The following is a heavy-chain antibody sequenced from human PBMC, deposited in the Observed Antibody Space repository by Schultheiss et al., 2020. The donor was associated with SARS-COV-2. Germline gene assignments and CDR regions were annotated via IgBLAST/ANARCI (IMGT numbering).Heavy chain of an antibody. D-gene: IGHD5-12*01. CDR1: GFTFSSYA. J-gene: IGHJ4*02. Sequence: GESLKISCAASGFTFSSYALSWVRQAPGRGLEWVSGISGRGTDTDYTDSVKGRFTISRDNSKNTLYLQMNSLRAEDTAVYYCAKDPGYSGYDKPLDYWGQGTLVTVSS. V-gene: IGHV3-23*01. CDR3: AKDPGYSGYDKPLDY. CDR2: ISGRGTDT.